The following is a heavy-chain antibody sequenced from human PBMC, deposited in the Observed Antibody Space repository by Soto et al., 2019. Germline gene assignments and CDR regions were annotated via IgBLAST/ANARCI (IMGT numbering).Heavy chain of an antibody. CDR2: ISYDGSNK. Sequence: QVQLVESGGGVVQPGRSLRLSCAASGFTFSSYGMHWVRQAPGKGLEWVAVISYDGSNKYYADSVKGRFTRSRDNYKNTLYLQMNSLRAEDTAVYYCAKVAREQWLVPGAFDIWGQGTMVTVSS. CDR1: GFTFSSYG. D-gene: IGHD6-19*01. V-gene: IGHV3-30*18. J-gene: IGHJ3*02. CDR3: AKVAREQWLVPGAFDI.